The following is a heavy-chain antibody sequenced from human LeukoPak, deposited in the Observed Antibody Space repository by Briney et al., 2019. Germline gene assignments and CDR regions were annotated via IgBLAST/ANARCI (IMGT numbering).Heavy chain of an antibody. CDR1: EFTVSSNY. Sequence: NPGGSLRLSCAASEFTVSSNYMNWVRQAPGKGLEWVSSISSSSSYIYYADSVKGRFTISRDNAKNSLYLQMNSLRAEDTAVYYCARDIVSGWYGGGYYYYYGMDVWGQGTTVTVSS. D-gene: IGHD6-19*01. CDR2: ISSSSSYI. V-gene: IGHV3-21*01. J-gene: IGHJ6*02. CDR3: ARDIVSGWYGGGYYYYYGMDV.